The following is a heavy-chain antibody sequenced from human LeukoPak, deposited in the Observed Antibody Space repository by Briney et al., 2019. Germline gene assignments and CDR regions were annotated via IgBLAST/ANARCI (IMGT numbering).Heavy chain of an antibody. D-gene: IGHD3-22*01. J-gene: IGHJ5*02. CDR2: INPNSGGT. CDR3: ARLDYYDSSGYYQNWFDP. V-gene: IGHV1-2*02. CDR1: GYTFTGYY. Sequence: ASVKVSCKASGYTFTGYYMHWVRQAPGHGLEWMGWINPNSGGTNYAQKFQGRVTMTRDTSISTAYMELSRLRSDDTAVYYCARLDYYDSSGYYQNWFDPWGQGTLVTVSS.